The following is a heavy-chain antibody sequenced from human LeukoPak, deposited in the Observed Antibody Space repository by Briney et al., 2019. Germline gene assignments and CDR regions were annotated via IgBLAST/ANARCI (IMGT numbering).Heavy chain of an antibody. CDR3: ARKGYSYGAFDY. Sequence: PGGSLRLSCAGSGFTFSNAWMSWVRQAPGKGLEWVANIKQDGSENYYVGSVKGRFTISRDNAKNSLFLQMNSLRAEDTAVYYCARKGYSYGAFDYWGQGTLVTVSS. CDR1: GFTFSNAW. D-gene: IGHD5-18*01. J-gene: IGHJ4*02. V-gene: IGHV3-7*04. CDR2: IKQDGSEN.